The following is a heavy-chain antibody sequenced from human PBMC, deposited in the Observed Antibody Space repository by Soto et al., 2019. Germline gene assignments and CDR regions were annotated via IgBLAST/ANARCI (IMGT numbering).Heavy chain of an antibody. J-gene: IGHJ5*02. CDR2: INHSGST. D-gene: IGHD3-22*01. Sequence: SETLSLTCGVYGGSFIGYYWSWIRQPPGKGLEWIGEINHSGSTNYNPSLKSRVTISVDTSKNQFSLKLSSVTAADTAVYYCARRSTYYYDSSGYYHNWFDPWGQGTLVTVSS. CDR3: ARRSTYYYDSSGYYHNWFDP. V-gene: IGHV4-34*01. CDR1: GGSFIGYY.